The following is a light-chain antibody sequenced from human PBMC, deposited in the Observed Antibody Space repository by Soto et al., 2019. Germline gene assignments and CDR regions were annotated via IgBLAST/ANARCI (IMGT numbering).Light chain of an antibody. J-gene: IGKJ1*01. CDR3: QRYSRT. V-gene: IGKV3-20*01. Sequence: EIVLTQSPGTLSLSPGERATLSCRASQSVSSSYLAWYQQKPGQAPRLLIYGASSRATGIPDRFSGSGSGTDFTLTISRREPEDFAVYYCQRYSRTFGQGTKVDIK. CDR2: GAS. CDR1: QSVSSSY.